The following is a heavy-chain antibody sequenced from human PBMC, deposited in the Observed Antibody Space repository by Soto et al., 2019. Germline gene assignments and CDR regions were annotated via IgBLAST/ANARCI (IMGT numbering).Heavy chain of an antibody. J-gene: IGHJ4*02. D-gene: IGHD1-1*01. V-gene: IGHV3-23*01. CDR1: GFSFSDYS. CDR2: MSIGGEKT. CDR3: ARWNGYGDL. Sequence: EVQVFESGGGLVQPGGSLRLSCAASGFSFSDYSMARVRQTPEKGLEWVSGMSIGGEKTFYIDSVKGRFIVSRDSSRDTVYFQMNRLRVEDTAVYYCARWNGYGDLWGQGTLVTVSS.